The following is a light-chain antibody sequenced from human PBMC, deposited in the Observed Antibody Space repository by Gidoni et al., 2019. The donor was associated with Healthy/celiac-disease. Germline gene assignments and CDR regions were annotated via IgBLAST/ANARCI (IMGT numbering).Light chain of an antibody. J-gene: IGLJ3*02. CDR2: STS. CDR1: SGSVSTSYY. V-gene: IGLV8-61*01. CDR3: VLYMGSCSWV. Sequence: QTVVSQEPSFSVSPGGTVTLTCGLSSGSVSTSYYPSWYQQTPGQAPLTLLYSTSTRSSGVPDRFSGSILGNKAALTITGAQADDESDYYCVLYMGSCSWVFGVGTKLTVL.